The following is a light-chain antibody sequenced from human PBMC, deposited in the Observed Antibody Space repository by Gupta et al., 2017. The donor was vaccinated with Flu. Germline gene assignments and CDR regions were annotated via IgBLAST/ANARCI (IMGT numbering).Light chain of an antibody. CDR2: ENN. V-gene: IGLV1-51*02. CDR3: ETWDSSLSIGV. J-gene: IGLJ3*02. Sequence: QSVLTQPPSLSAAPGQKVAISCSGSGSNIVNNYVSWYQPLPGTGPEPRNEENNKRPSGIPDRLPGHKAGKDGHLGIHGLQTGDEADYYCETWDSSLSIGVFGGGTQLTVL. CDR1: GSNIVNNY.